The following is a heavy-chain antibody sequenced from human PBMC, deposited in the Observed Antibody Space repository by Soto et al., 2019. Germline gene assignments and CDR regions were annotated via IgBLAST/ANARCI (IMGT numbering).Heavy chain of an antibody. D-gene: IGHD2-2*01. CDR3: GRVPAR. J-gene: IGHJ4*02. Sequence: SETLSLTCSVSGDSISSSYWAWIRQPPGKGLEWIGYISYSGSTNYNPSLKSRVTIFVHTSGNQFSLSLSSVTAADTAVYYCGRVPARWGQGPLVPVPS. CDR2: ISYSGST. V-gene: IGHV4-59*01. CDR1: GDSISSSY.